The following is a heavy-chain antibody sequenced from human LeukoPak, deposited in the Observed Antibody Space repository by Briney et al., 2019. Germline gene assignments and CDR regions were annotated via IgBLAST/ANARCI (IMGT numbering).Heavy chain of an antibody. CDR1: GFTFSICA. D-gene: IGHD4-23*01. CDR3: ARVRSVGGNPHAFNI. J-gene: IGHJ3*02. CDR2: ISGSGGTT. V-gene: IGHV3-23*01. Sequence: GGSLRLSCAASGFTFSICAMTWVRQAPGKGLEWVSVISGSGGTTYYADSVKGRFTISRDNAKNSLYLQMNSLRVEDTALYYCARVRSVGGNPHAFNIWGQGTMVTVSS.